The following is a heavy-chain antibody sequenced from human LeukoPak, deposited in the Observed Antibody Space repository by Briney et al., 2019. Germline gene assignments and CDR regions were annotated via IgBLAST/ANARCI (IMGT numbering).Heavy chain of an antibody. CDR2: ISAYNGNT. CDR3: ARDLPDYDILTGYPLDY. J-gene: IGHJ4*02. V-gene: IGHV1-18*01. D-gene: IGHD3-9*01. CDR1: GYTFTSYG. Sequence: GASVKVSCKASGYTFTSYGISWVRQAPGQGLEWMGWISAYNGNTNYAQKLQGRVTMTTDTSTSTAYMELRSLRSDDTAVYYCARDLPDYDILTGYPLDYWGQGTLVTVSS.